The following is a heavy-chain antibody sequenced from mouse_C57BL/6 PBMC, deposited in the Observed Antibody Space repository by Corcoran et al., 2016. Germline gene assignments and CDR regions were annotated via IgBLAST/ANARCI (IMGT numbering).Heavy chain of an antibody. J-gene: IGHJ1*03. CDR2: ISYDGSN. V-gene: IGHV3-6*01. D-gene: IGHD2-4*01. Sequence: DVQLQESGPGLVKPSQSLSLTCSVTGYSITSGYYWNWIRQFPGNKLEWIGYISYDGSNNYNPSLKNRISITRDTSKNQFFLKLNSVTTEDTATYYCAREGEYDYDWYFDVWGTGTTVTVSS. CDR3: AREGEYDYDWYFDV. CDR1: GYSITSGYY.